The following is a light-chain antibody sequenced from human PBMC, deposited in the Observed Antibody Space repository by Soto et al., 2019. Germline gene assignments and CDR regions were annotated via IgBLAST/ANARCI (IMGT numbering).Light chain of an antibody. CDR2: GAS. CDR3: LQYKNWPIT. CDR1: QSVSSN. V-gene: IGKV3-15*01. Sequence: EIVKTQSPATLSVSPGERATLSCRASQSVSSNLAWYQQKPGQAPRLLIYGASTRATGIPARFSGSGSGTEFTLTISSLQSEDFAVYYCLQYKNWPITFGQGTRLEIK. J-gene: IGKJ5*01.